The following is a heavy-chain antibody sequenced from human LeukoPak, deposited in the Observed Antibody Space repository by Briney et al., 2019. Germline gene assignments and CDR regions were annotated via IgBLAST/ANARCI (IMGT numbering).Heavy chain of an antibody. V-gene: IGHV3-21*01. D-gene: IGHD3-10*02. CDR3: AELGITMIGGV. J-gene: IGHJ6*04. CDR2: ISSSSNYI. Sequence: GGSLRLSCAASGFTFSSFNMNWVRQAPGKGLEWVSSISSSSNYIYYADSVKGRFTISRDNAKNSLYLQMNSLRAEDTAVYYCAELGITMIGGVWGKGTTVTISS. CDR1: GFTFSSFN.